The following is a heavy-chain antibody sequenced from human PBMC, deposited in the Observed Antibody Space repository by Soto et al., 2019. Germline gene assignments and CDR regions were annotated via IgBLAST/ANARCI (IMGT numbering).Heavy chain of an antibody. Sequence: QVQLVESGGGVVQHGRSLRLSCAASGFTFSSYGMDWVRQAQGKGLEWVAVISYDGSNKYYADSVQGRFTISRDNSKNTLYLQMNSLRAEDTAVYYCAGLAPVDYWGQGNMLTVYS. CDR2: ISYDGSNK. J-gene: IGHJ4*02. CDR1: GFTFSSYG. V-gene: IGHV3-30*03. D-gene: IGHD6-19*01. CDR3: AGLAPVDY.